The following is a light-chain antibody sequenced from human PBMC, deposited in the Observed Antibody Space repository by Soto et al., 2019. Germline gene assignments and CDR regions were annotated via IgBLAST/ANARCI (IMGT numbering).Light chain of an antibody. V-gene: IGKV3-20*01. J-gene: IGKJ1*01. Sequence: EIVMTPSPATLSVSPGERATLSCRASQSVSSNLAWYQQKPGQAPRILINGASSRATGIPDRFSGSGSGTDFTLTISRLEPEDFAVYYCQQYGSSSWTFGQGTKVDIK. CDR3: QQYGSSSWT. CDR2: GAS. CDR1: QSVSSN.